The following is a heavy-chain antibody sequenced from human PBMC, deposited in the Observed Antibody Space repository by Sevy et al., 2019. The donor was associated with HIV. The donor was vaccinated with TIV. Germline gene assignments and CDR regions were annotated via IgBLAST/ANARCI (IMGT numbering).Heavy chain of an antibody. CDR1: GFTFDDYT. CDR2: ISWSSGNI. D-gene: IGHD1-26*01. Sequence: GGSLRLSCAASGFTFDDYTMNWLRQAPGKGLEWVSGISWSSGNIAYADSVEGRFTISRDNAKNSLYLQMNSLRVEDTALYYCVKDRSGSYSFDYWGQRTLVTVSS. J-gene: IGHJ4*02. CDR3: VKDRSGSYSFDY. V-gene: IGHV3-9*01.